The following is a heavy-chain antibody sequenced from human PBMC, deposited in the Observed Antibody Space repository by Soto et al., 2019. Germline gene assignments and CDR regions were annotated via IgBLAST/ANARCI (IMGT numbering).Heavy chain of an antibody. D-gene: IGHD1-20*01. CDR3: EAGITGTLWAYYFDY. CDR1: GGSISSSSYY. Sequence: QLQLQESGPGLVKPSETLSLTCTVSGGSISSSSYYWGWIRQPPGKGLAWIGSMSYSGGTNYNPSFKSRVTISVDTSKNQFSLKLSSVTAADTAVYYCEAGITGTLWAYYFDYWGQGTLVTVSS. V-gene: IGHV4-39*01. J-gene: IGHJ4*02. CDR2: MSYSGGT.